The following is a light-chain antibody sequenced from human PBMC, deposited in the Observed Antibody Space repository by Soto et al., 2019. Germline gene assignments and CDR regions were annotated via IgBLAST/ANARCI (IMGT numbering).Light chain of an antibody. CDR1: QGISNY. J-gene: IGKJ5*01. Sequence: DIQMTQSPSSLSASLGDRVTITCRASQGISNYLAWYQQKPGKVPKLMIYAASTLQSGVPSRFSGSGSGTDFTLTISSLQPEDVATYYCQQSYSTLITFGQGTRLEIK. CDR3: QQSYSTLIT. CDR2: AAS. V-gene: IGKV1-27*01.